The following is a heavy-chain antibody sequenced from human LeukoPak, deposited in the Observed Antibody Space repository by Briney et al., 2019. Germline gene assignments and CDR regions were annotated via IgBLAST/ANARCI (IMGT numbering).Heavy chain of an antibody. J-gene: IGHJ5*02. V-gene: IGHV1-18*01. CDR1: GYTFTSYG. CDR2: ISAYNGNT. Sequence: ASVKVSCKASGYTFTSYGISWVRQAPGQGLEWMGLISAYNGNTNYAQKLQGRVTMTTDTSTSTAYMELRSLRSDDTAVYYCARDTYRLEWELIHNWFDPWGQGTLVTVSS. CDR3: ARDTYRLEWELIHNWFDP. D-gene: IGHD1-26*01.